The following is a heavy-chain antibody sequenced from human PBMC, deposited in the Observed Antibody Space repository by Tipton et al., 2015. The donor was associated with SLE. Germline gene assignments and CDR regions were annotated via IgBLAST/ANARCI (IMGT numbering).Heavy chain of an antibody. Sequence: SLRLSCAASGLTFSTYSMNWVRQAPGKGLEWVSSISDRSSYIYYADSVKGRFTISRDNAKNSLYLQMNNLRAEETAVYYCARDGAYCSSTSCPGPFYDYWGQGTVVTVSS. V-gene: IGHV3-21*01. CDR2: ISDRSSYI. D-gene: IGHD2-2*01. J-gene: IGHJ4*02. CDR1: GLTFSTYS. CDR3: ARDGAYCSSTSCPGPFYDY.